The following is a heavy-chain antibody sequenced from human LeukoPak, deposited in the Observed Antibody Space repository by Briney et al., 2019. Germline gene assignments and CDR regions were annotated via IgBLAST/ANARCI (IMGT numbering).Heavy chain of an antibody. V-gene: IGHV3-23*01. CDR3: ACRGSYHKSYYYYGMDV. CDR1: GFTFSSYA. D-gene: IGHD1-26*01. Sequence: GGSLRLSCAASGFTFSSYAMSWVRQAPGKGLEWVSAISGSGGSTYYADSVKGRFTISRDNSKNTLYLQMNSLRAEDTAVYYCACRGSYHKSYYYYGMDVWGQGTTVTVSS. CDR2: ISGSGGST. J-gene: IGHJ6*02.